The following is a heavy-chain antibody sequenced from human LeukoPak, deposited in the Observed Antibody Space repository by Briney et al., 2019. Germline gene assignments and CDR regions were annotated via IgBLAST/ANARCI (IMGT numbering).Heavy chain of an antibody. Sequence: GESLRISCKGSGYSFTNYWITWLRQMPGKGLEWMGKIDPSDSESNYSPSFQGHVTLSVDKSITTAYLQWSSLKASDTAMYYCARRKGDGYNSPFDYWGQGTLVTVSS. V-gene: IGHV5-10-1*01. CDR3: ARRKGDGYNSPFDY. J-gene: IGHJ4*02. CDR2: IDPSDSES. CDR1: GYSFTNYW. D-gene: IGHD5-24*01.